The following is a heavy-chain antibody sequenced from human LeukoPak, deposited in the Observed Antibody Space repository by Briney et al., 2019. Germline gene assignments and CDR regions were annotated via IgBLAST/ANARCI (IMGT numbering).Heavy chain of an antibody. D-gene: IGHD6-19*01. V-gene: IGHV4-34*01. J-gene: IGHJ4*02. Sequence: SETLSLTCAVYGASFSDSYWSWIRQSPEKGLEWIGEINNSGSTSYNPSLNSRVIMSVDRSKNQFSLRLTSVTAADTAVYYCARVGQWLVWGQGTLVTVSS. CDR1: GASFSDSY. CDR3: ARVGQWLV. CDR2: INNSGST.